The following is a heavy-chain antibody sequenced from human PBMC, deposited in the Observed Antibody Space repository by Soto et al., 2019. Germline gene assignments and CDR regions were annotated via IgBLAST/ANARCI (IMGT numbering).Heavy chain of an antibody. CDR1: GYTFTSYA. J-gene: IGHJ3*02. CDR2: INAGNGNT. CDR3: ARGEISDFWSGPEGYAFDI. V-gene: IGHV1-3*01. Sequence: QVQLVQSGAEVKKPGASVKVSCKASGYTFTSYAMHWVRQAPGQRLEWMGWINAGNGNTKYSQKFQGRGTITRDTSASTAYMELSSLRSEDKAVYCCARGEISDFWSGPEGYAFDIRGQGKMVTVSS. D-gene: IGHD3-3*01.